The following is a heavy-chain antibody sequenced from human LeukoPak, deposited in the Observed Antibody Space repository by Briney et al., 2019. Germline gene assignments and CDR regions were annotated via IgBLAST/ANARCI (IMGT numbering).Heavy chain of an antibody. Sequence: GGSLRLSCAASGFTFRSYAMNWVRQAPGKGLEWVSLIIGSGDSTYYADSVKGRFTISRDNSKNTLYLQMNSLRAEDTAVYYCAKGTVTGYSSSWYDYWGQGTLVTVSS. D-gene: IGHD6-13*01. CDR3: AKGTVTGYSSSWYDY. CDR1: GFTFRSYA. V-gene: IGHV3-23*01. J-gene: IGHJ4*02. CDR2: IIGSGDST.